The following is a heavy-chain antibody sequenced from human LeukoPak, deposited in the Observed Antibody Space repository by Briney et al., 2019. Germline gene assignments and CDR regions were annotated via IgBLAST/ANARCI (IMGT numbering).Heavy chain of an antibody. J-gene: IGHJ4*02. CDR3: ARVVASTSIDS. CDR2: IFHTGDV. D-gene: IGHD2-15*01. Sequence: SETLSLTCSVSGYSINSGYFWGWVRQPPGKGPEWIGSIFHTGDVYYNPSLRSRVTISVDTSRNQVSLKVTSVTAADTALYYCARVVASTSIDSWGQGILVTVSS. V-gene: IGHV4-38-2*02. CDR1: GYSINSGYF.